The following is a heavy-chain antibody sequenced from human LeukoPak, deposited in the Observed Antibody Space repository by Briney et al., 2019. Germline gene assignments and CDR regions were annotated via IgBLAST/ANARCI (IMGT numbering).Heavy chain of an antibody. CDR2: ITSISIYI. CDR3: ARCRYDSSGYYSIIDY. D-gene: IGHD3-22*01. Sequence: GSLRLSCAASGFTFSSYSMNWVRQAPGKGLEWVSSITSISIYIYYADSVKGRFTISRDNAKNSLYLQMNSLRAEDTAVYYCARCRYDSSGYYSIIDYWGQGTLVTVSS. V-gene: IGHV3-21*01. CDR1: GFTFSSYS. J-gene: IGHJ4*02.